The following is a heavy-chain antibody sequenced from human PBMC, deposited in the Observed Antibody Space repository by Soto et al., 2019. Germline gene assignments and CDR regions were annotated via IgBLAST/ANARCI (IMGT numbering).Heavy chain of an antibody. V-gene: IGHV4-34*01. CDR3: ARTAGSGWLYYYYGMAV. D-gene: IGHD6-19*01. CDR2: INHSGST. J-gene: IGHJ6*02. CDR1: GGSFSGYY. Sequence: QVQLQQWGAGLLKPSETLSLTCAVYGGSFSGYYWSWIRQPPGKGLEWIGEINHSGSTNYNPSLKSRVTISVDTSKNQFSLKLSSVTAADTAVYYCARTAGSGWLYYYYGMAVWGQGTTVTVSS.